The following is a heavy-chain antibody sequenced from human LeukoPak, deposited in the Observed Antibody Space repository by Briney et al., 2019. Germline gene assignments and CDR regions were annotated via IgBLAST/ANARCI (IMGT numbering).Heavy chain of an antibody. CDR3: AKDRSPTGITGTSPTPGDY. J-gene: IGHJ4*02. D-gene: IGHD1-7*01. CDR1: GFTFSSYA. V-gene: IGHV3-30*02. CDR2: LRYDGTNK. Sequence: GGSLRLSCAASGFTFSSYAMHWVRQAPGRGLEWVAFLRYDGTNKFYADSVKGRFTISRDISKNTVYLQMNSLRVEDTAVYFCAKDRSPTGITGTSPTPGDYWGQGTLVTVSS.